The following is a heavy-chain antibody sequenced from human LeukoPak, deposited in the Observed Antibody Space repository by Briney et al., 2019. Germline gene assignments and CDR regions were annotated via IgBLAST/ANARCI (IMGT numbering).Heavy chain of an antibody. CDR2: TYYRSKWYK. CDR3: AREGSDSYGHDNYVDY. Sequence: SQTLSLTCVISGYSVSSNNAAWNWIRQSPSRGLEWLGRTYYRSKWYKDYAVSVKSRITINPDTSKNQFSLQLNSVTPEDTAVYYCAREGSDSYGHDNYVDYWGQGNLVTVSS. D-gene: IGHD5-18*01. V-gene: IGHV6-1*01. J-gene: IGHJ4*02. CDR1: GYSVSSNNAA.